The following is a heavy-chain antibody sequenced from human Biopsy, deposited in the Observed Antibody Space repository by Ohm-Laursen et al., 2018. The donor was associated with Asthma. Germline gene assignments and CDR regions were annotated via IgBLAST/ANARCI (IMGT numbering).Heavy chain of an antibody. D-gene: IGHD6-19*01. Sequence: SVKVSCKASGGSFSNFAISWVRQAPGQGLEWLGGIMTVFGTTNYAQKFQGRVTITADESTSTAYMEVISLRSEDTAIYYCARCQVGYSSGWSLLLKKIYYSGMDVWGQGTAATVSS. CDR2: IMTVFGTT. J-gene: IGHJ6*02. CDR3: ARCQVGYSSGWSLLLKKIYYSGMDV. V-gene: IGHV1-69*13. CDR1: GGSFSNFA.